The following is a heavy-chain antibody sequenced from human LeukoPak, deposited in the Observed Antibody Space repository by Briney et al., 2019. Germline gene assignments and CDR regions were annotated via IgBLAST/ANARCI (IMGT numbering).Heavy chain of an antibody. CDR1: GFTVSSNY. Sequence: GGSLRLSCAASGFTVSSNYMSWVRQAPGKGLEWVSYISSSSSTIYYADSVKGRFTISRDNSKNTLYLQMNSLRAEDTAVYYCARRSPSNWGMDYWGQGTLVTVSS. J-gene: IGHJ4*02. V-gene: IGHV3-48*01. CDR2: ISSSSSTI. CDR3: ARRSPSNWGMDY. D-gene: IGHD7-27*01.